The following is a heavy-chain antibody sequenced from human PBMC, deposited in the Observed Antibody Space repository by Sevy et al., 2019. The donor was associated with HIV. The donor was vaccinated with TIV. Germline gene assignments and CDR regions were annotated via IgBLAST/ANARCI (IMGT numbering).Heavy chain of an antibody. CDR1: GYTFTNYG. J-gene: IGHJ1*01. Sequence: ASVKVSCKGSGYTFTNYGISWVRQAPGQGLEWMGWISAYNGNINYAQKLQGRVTMTTDTSTSTAYMELRSLRSDDTAVYYCARGAAVAGRGEYFQHWGQGTLVTVSS. CDR2: ISAYNGNI. V-gene: IGHV1-18*04. CDR3: ARGAAVAGRGEYFQH. D-gene: IGHD6-19*01.